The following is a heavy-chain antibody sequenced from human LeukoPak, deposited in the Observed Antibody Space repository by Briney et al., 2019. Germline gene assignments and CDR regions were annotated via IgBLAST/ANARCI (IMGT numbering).Heavy chain of an antibody. CDR2: ISWNSGSI. CDR3: AKDIGRLGELSPHFDY. Sequence: GGSLRLSCAASGFTFYDYAMHWVRHAPGKGLEWVSGISWNSGSIGYADSVKGRFTISRDNAKNSLYLQMNSLRAEDMALYYCAKDIGRLGELSPHFDYWGQGTLVTVSS. V-gene: IGHV3-9*03. D-gene: IGHD3-16*02. CDR1: GFTFYDYA. J-gene: IGHJ4*02.